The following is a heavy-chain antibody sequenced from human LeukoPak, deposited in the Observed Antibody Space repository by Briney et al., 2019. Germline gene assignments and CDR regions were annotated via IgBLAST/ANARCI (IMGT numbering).Heavy chain of an antibody. CDR1: GFTFSSYG. CDR3: AKEGSIQLSYGVGY. V-gene: IGHV3-30*02. CDR2: IRYDGSNK. D-gene: IGHD5-18*01. J-gene: IGHJ4*02. Sequence: PGGSLRLSCAASGFTFSSYGMHWVRQAPGKGLEWVAFIRYDGSNKYYADSVKGRFTISRDNSKNTLYLQMNSLRAEDTAVYYCAKEGSIQLSYGVGYWGQGTLVTVSS.